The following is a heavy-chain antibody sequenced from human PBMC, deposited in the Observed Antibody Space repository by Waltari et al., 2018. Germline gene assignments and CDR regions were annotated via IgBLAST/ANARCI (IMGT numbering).Heavy chain of an antibody. V-gene: IGHV4-59*01. CDR3: ARGGDSSGYYYPPTVYYYGMDV. D-gene: IGHD3-22*01. CDR2: IYYSGST. CDR1: GGSISSYY. J-gene: IGHJ6*02. Sequence: QVQLQESGPGLVKPSETLSLTCTVSGGSISSYYWSWIRQPPGQGLEWIGYIYYSGSTNYNPSLKSRVTISVDTSKNQFSLKLSSVTAADTAVYYCARGGDSSGYYYPPTVYYYGMDVWGQGTTVTVSS.